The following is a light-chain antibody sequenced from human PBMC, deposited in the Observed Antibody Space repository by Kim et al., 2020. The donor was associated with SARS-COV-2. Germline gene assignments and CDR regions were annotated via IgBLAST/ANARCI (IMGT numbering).Light chain of an antibody. V-gene: IGLV2-14*04. J-gene: IGLJ2*01. CDR1: SSDVCGYNY. Sequence: SLTISCTGTSSDVCGYNYVSWYQQPPGKAPQLMIYDVTNRPSGLSNRFSGSKSGNTASLTISALQAEDAADYYCTSYTTSNTLHVVFGGGTQLTVL. CDR3: TSYTTSNTLHVV. CDR2: DVT.